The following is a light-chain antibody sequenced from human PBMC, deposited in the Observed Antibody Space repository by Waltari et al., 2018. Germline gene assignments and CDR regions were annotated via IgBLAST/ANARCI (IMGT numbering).Light chain of an antibody. V-gene: IGLV2-18*02. CDR1: SSDVGSYDR. J-gene: IGLJ2*01. Sequence: QSALTQPPSVSGSPGQSVTISCTGTSSDVGSYDRVPWYQQPPGAAPKLIIYEVSNRPSGIPDRFSGSKSGNTASLTISGLQAEDEADYHCSSFTTSTTVVFGGGTKLTVL. CDR3: SSFTTSTTVV. CDR2: EVS.